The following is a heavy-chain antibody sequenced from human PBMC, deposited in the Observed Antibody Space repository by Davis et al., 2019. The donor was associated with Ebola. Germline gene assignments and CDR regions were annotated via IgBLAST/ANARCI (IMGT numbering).Heavy chain of an antibody. CDR1: RYTFTSYY. V-gene: IGHV1-46*01. D-gene: IGHD2-2*01. J-gene: IGHJ6*02. Sequence: AASVTVSCKASRYTFTSYYMHWVRQAPGQGLEWMGLINPSGGSTSYAQKFQGRVTMTRDTSTSTVYMELSSLRSEDTAVYYCAREENIVVVPAAIGTYYYYGMDVWGQGTTVTVSS. CDR2: INPSGGST. CDR3: AREENIVVVPAAIGTYYYYGMDV.